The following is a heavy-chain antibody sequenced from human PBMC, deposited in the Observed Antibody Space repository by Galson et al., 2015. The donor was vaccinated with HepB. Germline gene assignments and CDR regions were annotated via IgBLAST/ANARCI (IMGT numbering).Heavy chain of an antibody. CDR3: ARAPIFAIDY. D-gene: IGHD3-3*02. CDR2: ISSTGSNT. J-gene: IGHJ4*02. CDR1: GFIFSDYY. Sequence: SLRLSCAASGFIFSDYYMIWIRQAPGKGLEWVSYISSTGSNTYYADSVKGRFTISRDNAKNSLYLQMNSLRAEDTAVYYCARAPIFAIDYWGQRALVIVSS. V-gene: IGHV3-11*01.